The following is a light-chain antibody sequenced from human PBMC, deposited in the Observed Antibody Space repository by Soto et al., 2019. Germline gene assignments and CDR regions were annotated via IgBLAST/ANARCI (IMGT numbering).Light chain of an antibody. V-gene: IGLV2-14*01. CDR1: SSDVGAYNY. CDR2: EVT. CDR3: SSYTSSSTYV. J-gene: IGLJ1*01. Sequence: QSVLTQPASVSASPGQSITISCTGTSSDVGAYNYVSWYQQHPGKAPKLMVYEVTNRPSGVSNRFSGSKSGNTASLTISGLQAEDEADYYCSSYTSSSTYVFGIGTKVTVL.